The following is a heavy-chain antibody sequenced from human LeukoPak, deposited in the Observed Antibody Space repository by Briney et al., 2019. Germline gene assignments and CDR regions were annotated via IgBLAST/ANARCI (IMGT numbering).Heavy chain of an antibody. D-gene: IGHD6-13*01. Sequence: SETLSLTCAVSGGSLISTTYYWGWIRQPPGKGLEWIGSIYYSGSTYYNPSLKSRVTVSVDMSKNQFSLQLRSLTAADTAIFYCASIPGSSTSWYHFDNWGQGTLVTVSS. CDR2: IYYSGST. CDR1: GGSLISTTYY. CDR3: ASIPGSSTSWYHFDN. V-gene: IGHV4-39*01. J-gene: IGHJ4*02.